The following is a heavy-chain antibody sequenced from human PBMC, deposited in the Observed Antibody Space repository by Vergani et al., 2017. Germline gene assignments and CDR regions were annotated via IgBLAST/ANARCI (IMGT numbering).Heavy chain of an antibody. Sequence: QVQLVQSGAEVKKPGSSVKVSCKASGGTFSSYALSWVRQAPGQGLEWMGGIIPICGTANYAQKCQGRVTITADESTSTAYMELSSLRSEDTAVYYCAGAVGEMVVAATPLDYWGQGTLVTVSS. CDR2: IIPICGTA. V-gene: IGHV1-69*01. J-gene: IGHJ4*02. CDR3: AGAVGEMVVAATPLDY. CDR1: GGTFSSYA. D-gene: IGHD2-15*01.